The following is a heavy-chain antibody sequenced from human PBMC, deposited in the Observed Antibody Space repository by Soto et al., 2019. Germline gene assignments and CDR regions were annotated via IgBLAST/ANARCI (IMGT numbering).Heavy chain of an antibody. CDR3: ARVYCSGGSCYVPYYYYYYMDV. Sequence: ASETLSLTCAVYGGSFSGYYWSWIRQPPGKGLEWIGEINHSGSTNYNPSLKSRVTISVDTSKNQFSLKLSSVTAADTAVYYCARVYCSGGSCYVPYYYYYYMDVWGKGTTVTVSS. D-gene: IGHD2-15*01. J-gene: IGHJ6*03. CDR1: GGSFSGYY. V-gene: IGHV4-34*01. CDR2: INHSGST.